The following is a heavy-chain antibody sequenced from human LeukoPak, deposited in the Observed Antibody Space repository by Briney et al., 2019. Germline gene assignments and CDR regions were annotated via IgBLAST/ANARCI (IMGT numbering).Heavy chain of an antibody. J-gene: IGHJ6*03. CDR2: IIPILGIA. CDR3: ARGEAVAGAYYYYYMDV. V-gene: IGHV1-69*04. D-gene: IGHD6-19*01. CDR1: GDTFSTDA. Sequence: SVKVSCKASGDTFSTDAISWVRQAPGQGLEWMGRIIPILGIANYAQNFQGRVTITADESTSTAYMELSSLRSEDTAVYYCARGEAVAGAYYYYYMDVWGKGTTVTVSS.